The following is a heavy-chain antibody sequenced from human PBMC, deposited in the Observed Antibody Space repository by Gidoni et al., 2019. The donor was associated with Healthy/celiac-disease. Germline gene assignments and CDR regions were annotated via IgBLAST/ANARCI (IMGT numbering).Heavy chain of an antibody. V-gene: IGHV3-23*01. CDR1: VSPVSSYH. CDR3: AMDLYAPRAFDI. J-gene: IGHJ3*02. CDR2: ISGSGGST. Sequence: VQLLESGGGLVQPGGSLRLSCEASVSPVSSYHVRWYRRAPGKGLEWVSAISGSGGSTYYADSVKGRFTISRDNAKNTLYLQMNSLRAEDTAVYYCAMDLYAPRAFDIWGQGTMVTVSS. D-gene: IGHD2-2*01.